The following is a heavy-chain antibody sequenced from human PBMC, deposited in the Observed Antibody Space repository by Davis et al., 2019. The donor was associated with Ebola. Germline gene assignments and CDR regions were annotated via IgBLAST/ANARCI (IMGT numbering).Heavy chain of an antibody. D-gene: IGHD3-10*01. CDR2: IYPGDSDT. J-gene: IGHJ6*02. Sequence: GESLKISCKGSGYSFTSYWIGWVRQMPGKGLEWMGIIYPGDSDTRYSPSFQGQVTISADKSISTAYLQWSSLKASDTAMYYCARLWVVRGVIRSMDVWGQGTTVTVSS. CDR1: GYSFTSYW. V-gene: IGHV5-51*01. CDR3: ARLWVVRGVIRSMDV.